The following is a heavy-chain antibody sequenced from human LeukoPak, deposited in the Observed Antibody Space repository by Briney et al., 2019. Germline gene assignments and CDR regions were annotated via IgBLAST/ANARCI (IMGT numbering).Heavy chain of an antibody. CDR2: IYYSGST. Sequence: PSETLSLTCTVSGGSISSYYWSWIRQPPGKGLEWIGYIYYSGSTNYNPSLKSRVTITVDTSKNQFSLKLSSVTAADTAVYYCAGTTGMVRGLRGAFDIWGQGTMVTVSS. V-gene: IGHV4-59*08. D-gene: IGHD3-10*01. J-gene: IGHJ3*02. CDR3: AGTTGMVRGLRGAFDI. CDR1: GGSISSYY.